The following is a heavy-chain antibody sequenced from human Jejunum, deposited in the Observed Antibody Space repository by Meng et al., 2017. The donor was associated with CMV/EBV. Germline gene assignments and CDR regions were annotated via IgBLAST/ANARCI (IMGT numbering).Heavy chain of an antibody. CDR3: ARVEQEMC. Sequence: EAQVVESGGGLVKPGGSLRLSWAASGFTFSSNWMHWVRQAPGKGLVWVSHINSDGSDTNYADSVKGRFTISRDNAKNTLYLQMNSLRDEDTAVYYCARVEQEMCWGQGTLVTVSS. CDR1: GFTFSSNW. J-gene: IGHJ4*02. CDR2: INSDGSDT. V-gene: IGHV3-74*01. D-gene: IGHD1/OR15-1a*01.